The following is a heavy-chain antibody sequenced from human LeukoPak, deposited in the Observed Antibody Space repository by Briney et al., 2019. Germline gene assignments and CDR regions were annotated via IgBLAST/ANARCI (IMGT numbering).Heavy chain of an antibody. J-gene: IGHJ4*02. Sequence: GGSLRPSCAASGFTFSNYGMHWVRQAPGKGLEWVAFTPNDESNNYYAVSVKGRFTISRDNSKNTLYLQMNSLRADDTAVYYCSSRYTYRGGYWGQGTLVTVSS. CDR3: SSRYTYRGGY. CDR1: GFTFSNYG. V-gene: IGHV3-30*02. D-gene: IGHD5-18*01. CDR2: TPNDESNN.